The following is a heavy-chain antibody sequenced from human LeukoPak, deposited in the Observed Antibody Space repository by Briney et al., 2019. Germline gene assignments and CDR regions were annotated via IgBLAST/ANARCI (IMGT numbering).Heavy chain of an antibody. Sequence: GASVKVSCKASGGTFSSYGISWVRQAPGQGLEWMGGIIPIFGTANYAQKFQGRVTITTDESTSTAYMELSSLRSDDTAVYYCARVYPSGYSYGYAYYYYMDVWGKGTTVTVSS. CDR3: ARVYPSGYSYGYAYYYYMDV. CDR1: GGTFSSYG. CDR2: IIPIFGTA. V-gene: IGHV1-69*05. D-gene: IGHD5-18*01. J-gene: IGHJ6*03.